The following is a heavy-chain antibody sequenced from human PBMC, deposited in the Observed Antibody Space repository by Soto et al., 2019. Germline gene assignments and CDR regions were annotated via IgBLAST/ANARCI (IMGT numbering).Heavy chain of an antibody. CDR1: GFTFSSYA. D-gene: IGHD6-13*01. V-gene: IGHV3-23*01. J-gene: IGHJ6*02. CDR3: AKTRIAAAGTYYYYYGMDV. CDR2: ISGSGGST. Sequence: GGSLRLSCAASGFTFSSYAMSWVRQAPGKGLEWVSAISGSGGSTYYADSVKGRFTISRDNSKNTPYLQMNSLRAEDTAVYYCAKTRIAAAGTYYYYYGMDVWGQGTTVTVSS.